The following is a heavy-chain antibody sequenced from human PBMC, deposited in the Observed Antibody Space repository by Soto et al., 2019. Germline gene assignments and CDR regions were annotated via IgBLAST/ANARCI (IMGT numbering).Heavy chain of an antibody. CDR1: GGSISTFY. CDR3: AREGSYSAYNFAHGIQLWSFDF. CDR2: IFSSGST. V-gene: IGHV4-4*07. J-gene: IGHJ4*02. D-gene: IGHD5-12*01. Sequence: TSETLSLPCTVSGGSISTFYWSWVRQPAGKRLEWTGRIFSSGSTSFNPSLESRVAMSVDTSKNHFSLNLSFVTAADMAVYYCAREGSYSAYNFAHGIQLWSFDFWGQGALVTVSS.